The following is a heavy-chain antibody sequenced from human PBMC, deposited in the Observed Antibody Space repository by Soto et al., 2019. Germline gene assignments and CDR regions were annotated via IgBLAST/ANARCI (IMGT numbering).Heavy chain of an antibody. V-gene: IGHV3-7*01. CDR3: ARDKY. CDR1: GFTFGTYW. CDR2: IKQDGSGK. J-gene: IGHJ4*02. Sequence: GGSLRLSCAASGFTFGTYWMSWVRQAPGKGLEWVANIKQDGSGKYYVDSVKGRFTISRDNAKNSLYLQMNSLRAEDTAVYYCARDKYWGQGTLVTVSS.